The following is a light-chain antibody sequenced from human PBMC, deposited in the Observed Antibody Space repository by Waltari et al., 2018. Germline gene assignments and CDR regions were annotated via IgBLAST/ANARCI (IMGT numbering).Light chain of an antibody. V-gene: IGLV3-21*03. CDR1: HIGTKS. CDR3: QVWDSSSDHVV. Sequence: SYVLTQPPSVSVAPGTTARMTCGGNHIGTKSVHWYQQKAGQAPAMVVYDDSDRPSGIPERFSGSNSGNTATLTISRVEAGDEADYYCQVWDSSSDHVVFGGGTKLTVL. J-gene: IGLJ2*01. CDR2: DDS.